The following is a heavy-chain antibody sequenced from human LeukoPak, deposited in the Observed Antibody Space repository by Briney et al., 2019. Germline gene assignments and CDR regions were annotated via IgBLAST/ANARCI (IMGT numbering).Heavy chain of an antibody. J-gene: IGHJ4*02. CDR3: AGHHPRNTVDF. D-gene: IGHD2/OR15-2a*01. V-gene: IGHV4-59*08. Sequence: PSETLSLTCTVSGGPISIYYWSWIRQPPGKALEWIADITDIGSINYNPSLKSRVTISLDTSKNQFSLKLSSVTAADTAVYYCAGHHPRNTVDFWGQGTLVTVSS. CDR1: GGPISIYY. CDR2: ITDIGSI.